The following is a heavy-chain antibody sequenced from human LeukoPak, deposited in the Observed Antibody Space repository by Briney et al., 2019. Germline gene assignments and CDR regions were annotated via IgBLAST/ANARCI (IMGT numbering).Heavy chain of an antibody. V-gene: IGHV4-39*01. Sequence: SETLSLTCTVSGGSISSSSYYWGWIRQPPGKGLEWIGRIYYSGSTYYNPSLKSRVTISVDTSKNQFSLKLSSVTAADTAVYYCARPAIAAAANNNYYYYGMDVWGQGTTVTVSS. CDR3: ARPAIAAAANNNYYYYGMDV. D-gene: IGHD6-13*01. CDR1: GGSISSSSYY. J-gene: IGHJ6*02. CDR2: IYYSGST.